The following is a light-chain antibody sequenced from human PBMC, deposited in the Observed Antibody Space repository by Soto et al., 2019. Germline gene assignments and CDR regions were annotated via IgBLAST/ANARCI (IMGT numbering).Light chain of an antibody. J-gene: IGKJ1*01. V-gene: IGKV1-5*01. Sequence: DIQRTQSPSTLSASAGDRVTINCRASQSISSWLAWYQQKTGKAPKLLIYAASNLQSGVPSGFSGIVSGTDYTLTIGSLEPEDSAVYYGHQQQSWPRTFCLVTKFDIK. CDR3: HQQQSWPRT. CDR1: QSISSW. CDR2: AAS.